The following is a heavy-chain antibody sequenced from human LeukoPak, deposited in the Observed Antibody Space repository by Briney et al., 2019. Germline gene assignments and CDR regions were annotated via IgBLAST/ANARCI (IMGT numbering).Heavy chain of an antibody. CDR2: INSDGSTR. V-gene: IGHV3-74*01. Sequence: GGSLRLSCAASGFTFSNSWMHWVCQAPGKGLVWVSRINSDGSTRDYADSVRGRFTISRDNAKNTVYLQMNSLRAEDTAVYYCAAMAWGWGQGTLVTVSS. D-gene: IGHD1-26*01. J-gene: IGHJ4*02. CDR1: GFTFSNSW. CDR3: AAMAWG.